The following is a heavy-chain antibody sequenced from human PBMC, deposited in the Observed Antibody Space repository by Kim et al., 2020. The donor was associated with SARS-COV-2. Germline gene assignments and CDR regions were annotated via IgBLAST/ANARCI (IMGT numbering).Heavy chain of an antibody. D-gene: IGHD2-15*01. Sequence: PSLKGRVTISVDTSKNQFSLKLSSVTAADTAVYYCARDRSSGVGGENFDYWGQGTLVTVSS. J-gene: IGHJ4*02. CDR3: ARDRSSGVGGENFDY. V-gene: IGHV4-39*07.